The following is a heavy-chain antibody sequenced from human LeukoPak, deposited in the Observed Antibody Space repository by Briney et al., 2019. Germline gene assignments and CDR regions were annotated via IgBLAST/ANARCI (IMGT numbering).Heavy chain of an antibody. D-gene: IGHD2-2*01. CDR1: GFTFSSYS. Sequence: GGSLRLSCAASGFTFSSYSMNWVRQAPGKGLEWVSSISSSSSYIYYADSVKGRFTISRDNAKNSLYLQMNSLRAEDTAVYYCARDLVDCSSTSCYPLNFWFDPWGQGTLVTVSS. V-gene: IGHV3-21*01. J-gene: IGHJ5*02. CDR2: ISSSSSYI. CDR3: ARDLVDCSSTSCYPLNFWFDP.